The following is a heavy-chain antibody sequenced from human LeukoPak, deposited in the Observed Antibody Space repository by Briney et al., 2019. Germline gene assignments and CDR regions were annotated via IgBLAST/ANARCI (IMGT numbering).Heavy chain of an antibody. J-gene: IGHJ4*02. V-gene: IGHV3-53*01. CDR1: GFTVSSNY. CDR2: ICSGGST. CDR3: ARVGYSSGWRGFDY. D-gene: IGHD6-19*01. Sequence: GGSLRLSCAASGFTVSSNYMSWVRQAPGKGLEWVSVICSGGSTYYADSVKGRFTISRDNSMNTLYLQMNSLRAEDTAVYYCARVGYSSGWRGFDYWGQGTLVTVSS.